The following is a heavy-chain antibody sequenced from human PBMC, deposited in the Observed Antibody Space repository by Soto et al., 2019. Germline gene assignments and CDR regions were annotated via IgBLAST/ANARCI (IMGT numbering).Heavy chain of an antibody. CDR2: INPSGGST. CDR3: ARLLAARPVSHWFDP. D-gene: IGHD6-6*01. CDR1: GYTFTSYY. V-gene: IGHV1-46*01. J-gene: IGHJ5*02. Sequence: QVQLVQSGAEVKKPGASVKGSCKASGYTFTSYYMHWVRQAPGQGLEWMGIINPSGGSTGYAQKFQGRVTMTWDTSTSTVYMALSRLISEDTAVYYCARLLAARPVSHWFDPWGQGTLVTVSS.